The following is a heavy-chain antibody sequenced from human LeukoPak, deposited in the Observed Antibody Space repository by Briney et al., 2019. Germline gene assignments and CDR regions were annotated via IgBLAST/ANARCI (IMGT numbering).Heavy chain of an antibody. CDR3: ARDWDDDGGNLDY. CDR1: GFTFSSYW. Sequence: GVLRLSCAASGFTFSSYWMSWVRQAPGKGLEWVANIKQDGSEKYYVDSVKGRFTISRDNAKNSLYLQMNSLRAEDTAVYYCARDWDDDGGNLDYWGQGTLVTVSS. V-gene: IGHV3-7*01. D-gene: IGHD3-16*01. CDR2: IKQDGSEK. J-gene: IGHJ4*02.